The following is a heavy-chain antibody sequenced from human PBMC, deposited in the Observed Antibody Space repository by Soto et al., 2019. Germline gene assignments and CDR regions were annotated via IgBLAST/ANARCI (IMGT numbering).Heavy chain of an antibody. CDR3: ARVSFRESITGTTYSSDP. V-gene: IGHV1-69*01. Sequence: QVQLVQSGAEVKKPGSSVKVSCKASGGTFSSYAISWVRQAPGQGLEWMGGIIPIFGTANYAQKFQGRVTITADDSTSTANMELSSLRSEDTAVYDCARVSFRESITGTTYSSDPWGQGTLVTVSS. J-gene: IGHJ5*02. D-gene: IGHD1-7*01. CDR1: GGTFSSYA. CDR2: IIPIFGTA.